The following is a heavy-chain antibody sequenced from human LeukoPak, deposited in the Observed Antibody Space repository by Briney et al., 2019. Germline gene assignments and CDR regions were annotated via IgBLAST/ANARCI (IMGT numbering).Heavy chain of an antibody. J-gene: IGHJ4*02. D-gene: IGHD3-22*01. V-gene: IGHV3-30-3*01. CDR1: GFTFSYYA. CDR2: MSYDGINK. Sequence: PGGSLRLSCAASGFTFSYYAMHWVRQAPGKGLEWVAVMSYDGINKYYADSVKGRFTISRDNAKNSLYLQMNSLRAEDTALYYRAKDSDSSGYYIDYWGQGTLVTVSS. CDR3: AKDSDSSGYYIDY.